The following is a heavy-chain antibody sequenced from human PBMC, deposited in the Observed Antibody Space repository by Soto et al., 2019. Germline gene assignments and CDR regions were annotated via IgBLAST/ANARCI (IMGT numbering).Heavy chain of an antibody. J-gene: IGHJ4*02. V-gene: IGHV1-18*01. CDR1: GYTFTSYG. CDR3: ARDVPPYYYDSSGYYFDY. D-gene: IGHD3-22*01. CDR2: ISAYNGNT. Sequence: ASVKVSCKASGYTFTSYGISWVRQAPGQGLEWMGWISAYNGNTNYAQKLQGRVTMTTDTSTSTAYMELRSQRSDDTAVYYCARDVPPYYYDSSGYYFDYWGQGTLVTVSS.